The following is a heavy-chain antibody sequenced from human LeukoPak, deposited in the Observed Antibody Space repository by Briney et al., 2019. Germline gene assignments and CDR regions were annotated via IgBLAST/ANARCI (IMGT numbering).Heavy chain of an antibody. D-gene: IGHD2-2*03. CDR1: GYTFTSYA. Sequence: ASVKVSCRASGYTFTSYAMHWVRQAPGQRLEWMGMINPSGGSTSYAQKFQGRVTMTRDTSTSTVYMELSSLRSEDTAVYYCARDHGYCSSTSCLPRYFFDYWGQGTLVTVSS. J-gene: IGHJ4*02. CDR3: ARDHGYCSSTSCLPRYFFDY. CDR2: INPSGGST. V-gene: IGHV1-46*01.